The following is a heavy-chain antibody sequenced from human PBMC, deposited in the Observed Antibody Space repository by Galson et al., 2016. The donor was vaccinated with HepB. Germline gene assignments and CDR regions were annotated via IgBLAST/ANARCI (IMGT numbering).Heavy chain of an antibody. D-gene: IGHD3-3*01. CDR1: GDSVNNRNYY. Sequence: SETLSLTCTVSGDSVNNRNYYWGWIRQSPVQGLEWIGSIYSTGTTYYNPSLKSRVTLSVDTSKNQFSLHLTSVTAADTAVYYCARLGFGNYHFYFGYWGQGTLVTVSS. V-gene: IGHV4-39*01. CDR3: ARLGFGNYHFYFGY. CDR2: IYSTGTT. J-gene: IGHJ4*02.